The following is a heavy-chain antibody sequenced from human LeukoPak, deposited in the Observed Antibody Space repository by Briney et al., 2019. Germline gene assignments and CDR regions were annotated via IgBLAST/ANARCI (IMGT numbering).Heavy chain of an antibody. CDR2: MNPNSGNT. CDR3: ARGKSTSLYSSSSYNWFDP. CDR1: GYTFTSYD. J-gene: IGHJ5*02. D-gene: IGHD6-6*01. V-gene: IGHV1-8*01. Sequence: EASVKVSCKASGYTFTSYDINWVRQATGQGLEWMGWMNPNSGNTGYAQKFQGRVTITRNTSISTAYMELSSLRSEDTAVYYCARGKSTSLYSSSSYNWFDPWGQGTLVTVSS.